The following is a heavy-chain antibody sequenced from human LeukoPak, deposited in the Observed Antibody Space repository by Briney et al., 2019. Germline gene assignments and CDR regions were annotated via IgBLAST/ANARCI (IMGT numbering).Heavy chain of an antibody. CDR2: IWDDGSNK. CDR1: GFTFSNYD. V-gene: IGHV3-33*01. CDR3: GRHRGSCSGGSCPNWYFDL. D-gene: IGHD2-15*01. Sequence: GGSLRLSCAASGFTFSNYDMHWVRQAPGKGLEWVAIIWDDGSNKYHADSVKGRFTISRDNSKNTLYLQMNSLRAEDTAVYFCGRHRGSCSGGSCPNWYFDLWGRGTLVTVSS. J-gene: IGHJ2*01.